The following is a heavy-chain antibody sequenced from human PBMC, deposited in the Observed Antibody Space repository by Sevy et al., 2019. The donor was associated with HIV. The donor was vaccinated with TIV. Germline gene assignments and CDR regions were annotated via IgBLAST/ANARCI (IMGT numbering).Heavy chain of an antibody. CDR2: FGIAGDT. CDR1: GFTFSYYD. D-gene: IGHD1-26*01. Sequence: GGSLRLSCAVSGFTFSYYDMHWVRQPTGKGLEWVSGFGIAGDTYYSDSVKGRFTISRENAKNSLYLQMNSLRAGDTAVYYCARKSVSYSHFDYWGQGTLVTVSS. J-gene: IGHJ4*02. CDR3: ARKSVSYSHFDY. V-gene: IGHV3-13*01.